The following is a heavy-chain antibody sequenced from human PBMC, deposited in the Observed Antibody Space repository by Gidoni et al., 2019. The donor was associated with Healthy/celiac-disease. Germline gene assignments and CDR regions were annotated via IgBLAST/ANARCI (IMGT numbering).Heavy chain of an antibody. D-gene: IGHD2-2*01. V-gene: IGHV3-23*01. Sequence: EVQLLESGGGLVQPGGSLRLSCAASGFTFRSYAMSWVRQAPGKGLEWVSAISGSGGSTYYADSVKGRCTISRDNSKNSLYLQMNSLRAEDTAVYYCAKGTIVVVPAAILHWGQGTLVTVSS. J-gene: IGHJ4*02. CDR2: ISGSGGST. CDR1: GFTFRSYA. CDR3: AKGTIVVVPAAILH.